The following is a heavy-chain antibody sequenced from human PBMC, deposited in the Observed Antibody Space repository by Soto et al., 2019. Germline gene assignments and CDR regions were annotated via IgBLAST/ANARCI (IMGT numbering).Heavy chain of an antibody. D-gene: IGHD3-3*01. Sequence: GGSLRLSCAASGFTFSSYAMSWVRQAPGKGLEWVSAISGSGGSTYYADSVKGRFTISRDNAKNTLYLQMNSLRAEDTAVYYCAREMVGYDFWSGYSTYYYYGMDVWGQGTTVTVSS. CDR1: GFTFSSYA. CDR2: ISGSGGST. CDR3: AREMVGYDFWSGYSTYYYYGMDV. V-gene: IGHV3-23*01. J-gene: IGHJ6*02.